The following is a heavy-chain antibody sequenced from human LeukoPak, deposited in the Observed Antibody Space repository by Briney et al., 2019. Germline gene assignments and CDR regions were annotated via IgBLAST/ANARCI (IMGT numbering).Heavy chain of an antibody. Sequence: PGGSLRLSCAASGFTFSSYDMLWVRQAPGKGLEWVALIWYDGSNKYYADSVKGRFTISRDNSKNTLYLQMNSLRAEDTALYYCATAGSGTYADYWGLGTLVTVSS. CDR1: GFTFSSYD. CDR3: ATAGSGTYADY. CDR2: IWYDGSNK. D-gene: IGHD1-26*01. V-gene: IGHV3-33*01. J-gene: IGHJ4*02.